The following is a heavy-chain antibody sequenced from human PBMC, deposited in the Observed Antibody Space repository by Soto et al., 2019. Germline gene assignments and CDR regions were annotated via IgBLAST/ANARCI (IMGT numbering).Heavy chain of an antibody. CDR1: GFSVTTNY. Sequence: EVQLVETGGGLIQPGGSLRLSCLASGFSVTTNYIIWVRQPPGKGLEWVSTTFTGGSTHYADSVKGRFSISRDNSKNTVYLQMNNLRLDDTAVYYCAKKPPSSIQGWAFGMDVWGQGTTVSVSS. J-gene: IGHJ6*02. D-gene: IGHD6-19*01. CDR3: AKKPPSSIQGWAFGMDV. V-gene: IGHV3-53*02. CDR2: TFTGGST.